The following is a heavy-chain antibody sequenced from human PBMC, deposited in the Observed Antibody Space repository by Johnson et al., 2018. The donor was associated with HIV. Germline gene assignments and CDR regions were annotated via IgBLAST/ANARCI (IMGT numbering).Heavy chain of an antibody. D-gene: IGHD5-18*01. Sequence: QVQLVESGGGVVQPGRSLRLSCAASGFTFNAYGMHWVRQAPGKGLQWVTCIRYDGSNKYYADSVNGRFTISRDNTKNTLFLQMNSLRAEDTAVYYCTRRPSGYSRDAFDIWGQGTMVTVSS. CDR2: IRYDGSNK. V-gene: IGHV3-30*02. CDR1: GFTFNAYG. J-gene: IGHJ3*02. CDR3: TRRPSGYSRDAFDI.